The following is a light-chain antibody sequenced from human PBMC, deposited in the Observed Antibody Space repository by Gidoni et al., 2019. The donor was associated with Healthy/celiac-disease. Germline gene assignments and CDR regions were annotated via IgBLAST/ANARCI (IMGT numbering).Light chain of an antibody. CDR1: SPNIGNNY. CDR3: GTWDSSLSAAV. Sequence: QSVLTPPPSVSAAPGQKVTISCSGSSPNIGNNYVSWYQQLPGTAPKLLIYDNNKRPSGIPDRFSGSKSGTSATLGITGLQTGDEADYYCGTWDSSLSAAVFGGGTQLTVL. J-gene: IGLJ7*01. CDR2: DNN. V-gene: IGLV1-51*01.